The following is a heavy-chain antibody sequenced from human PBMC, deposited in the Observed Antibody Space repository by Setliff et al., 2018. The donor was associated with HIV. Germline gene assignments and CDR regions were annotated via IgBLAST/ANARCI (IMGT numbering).Heavy chain of an antibody. V-gene: IGHV1-8*03. J-gene: IGHJ6*03. Sequence: ASVKVSCKASGYTFTSYYINWVRQATGQGLEWMGWMNPNSGNTGYAQKFQGRVTITRDTSISTAYMELSSLRSEDTAVYYCARGRKYLTTVTTSYFYYMDVWGKGTTVTVSS. CDR3: ARGRKYLTTVTTSYFYYMDV. D-gene: IGHD4-4*01. CDR1: GYTFTSYY. CDR2: MNPNSGNT.